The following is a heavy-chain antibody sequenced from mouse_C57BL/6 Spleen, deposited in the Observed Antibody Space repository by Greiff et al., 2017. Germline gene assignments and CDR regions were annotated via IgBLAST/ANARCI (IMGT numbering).Heavy chain of an antibody. Sequence: VQLQQPGAELVMPGASVKLSCKASGYTFTSYWMHWVKQRPGQGLEWIGEIDPSDSYTNYNQKFKGKSTLTVDKSSSTAYMQLSSLTSEDSAVYYCARRGAQATWDFDDWGQGTTLTVSS. D-gene: IGHD3-2*02. CDR2: IDPSDSYT. J-gene: IGHJ2*01. CDR3: ARRGAQATWDFDD. CDR1: GYTFTSYW. V-gene: IGHV1-69*01.